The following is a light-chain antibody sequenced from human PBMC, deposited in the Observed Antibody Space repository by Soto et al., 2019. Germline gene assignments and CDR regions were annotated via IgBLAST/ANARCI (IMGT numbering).Light chain of an antibody. CDR3: QQYGSSGT. J-gene: IGKJ1*01. V-gene: IGKV3-20*01. CDR2: GAS. Sequence: EIVMTQSPATLSVSPGERATLSCRASQSVNSNLAWYQQKPGQAPRLLILGASTRATGIPDRFSGSGSGTDFTLTISRLEPEDFAVYYCQQYGSSGTFGQGTKVDIK. CDR1: QSVNSN.